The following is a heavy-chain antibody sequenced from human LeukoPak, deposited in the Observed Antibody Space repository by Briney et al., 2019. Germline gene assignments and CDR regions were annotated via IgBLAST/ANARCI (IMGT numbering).Heavy chain of an antibody. Sequence: SETLSLTCTVSGDSISSGPYYWGWIRQPPGKGLEWIGSMSYSGRTYYNPSLKTRVTVSLDTSKNQFSLNLISVTAADTAVYYCARSPQGTATTANWLDPWGQGTLVTVSS. CDR2: MSYSGRT. V-gene: IGHV4-39*07. CDR3: ARSPQGTATTANWLDP. D-gene: IGHD4-17*01. J-gene: IGHJ5*02. CDR1: GDSISSGPYY.